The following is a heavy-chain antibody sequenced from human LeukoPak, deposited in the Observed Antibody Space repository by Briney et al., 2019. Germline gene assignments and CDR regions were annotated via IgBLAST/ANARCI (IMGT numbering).Heavy chain of an antibody. CDR2: INHSGST. J-gene: IGHJ4*02. V-gene: IGHV4-34*01. D-gene: IGHD1-26*01. CDR1: GGSFSGYY. CDR3: ARGPRRSGSMGY. Sequence: SETLSLTCAVYGGSFSGYYWSWIRQPPGKGLEWIGEINHSGSTNYNPSLKSRVTIPVDTSKNQFSLKLSSVTAADTAVYYCARGPRRSGSMGYWGQGTLVTVSS.